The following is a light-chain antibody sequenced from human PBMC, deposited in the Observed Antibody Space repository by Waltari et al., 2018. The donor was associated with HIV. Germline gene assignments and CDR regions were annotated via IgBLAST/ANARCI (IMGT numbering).Light chain of an antibody. CDR3: QSADNTGTSVV. J-gene: IGLJ2*01. V-gene: IGLV3-25*03. CDR1: ALAKQH. Sequence: SYELTQPPSVSVSPGQTARITCSADALAKQHTYLYQQKQGQAPVVVIYKDTQRPSGIPERFSGSSSGTIVTLTISGVQAEDEAVYYCQSADNTGTSVVFGGGTKLTVL. CDR2: KDT.